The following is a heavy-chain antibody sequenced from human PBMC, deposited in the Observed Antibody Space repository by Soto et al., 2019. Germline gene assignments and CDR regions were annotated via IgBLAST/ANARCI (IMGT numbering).Heavy chain of an antibody. V-gene: IGHV6-1*01. Sequence: QIQLQQSGPGLVKPSQTLSLTCAISGDSVSSGSAVWNWFRQSPSRGLEWLGRTYYRSSKWNNFYAASVKSRITITSDTSKNQYYLQLNSMTPEDTAVYYCARSVSGTGTEFDPWGQGTLVTVSS. CDR1: GDSVSSGSAV. CDR2: TYYRSSKWNN. CDR3: ARSVSGTGTEFDP. J-gene: IGHJ5*02. D-gene: IGHD5-12*01.